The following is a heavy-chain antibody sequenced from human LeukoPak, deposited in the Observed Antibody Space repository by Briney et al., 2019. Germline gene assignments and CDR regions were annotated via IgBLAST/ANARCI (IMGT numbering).Heavy chain of an antibody. CDR3: ARGAAFYGRYYYYYMDV. CDR1: GGSISSHY. D-gene: IGHD4-17*01. J-gene: IGHJ6*03. V-gene: IGHV4-59*11. Sequence: PSQTLSLTCAVSGGSISSHYWSWIRQPPGKGLEWIGYIYYSGSTNYNPSLKSRVTISVDTSKNQFSLKLSSATAADTAVYYCARGAAFYGRYYYYYMDVWGKGTTVTVSS. CDR2: IYYSGST.